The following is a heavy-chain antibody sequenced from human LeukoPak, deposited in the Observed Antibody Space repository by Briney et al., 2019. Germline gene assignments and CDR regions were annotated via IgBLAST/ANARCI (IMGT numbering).Heavy chain of an antibody. J-gene: IGHJ6*02. V-gene: IGHV3-48*02. CDR1: GFTFSSYS. Sequence: GGSLRLSCAASGFTFSSYSMNWVRQAPGKGLEWVPYISSSSSTIYYADSVKGRFTISRDNAKNSLYLQMNSLRDEDTAVYYCARDDDGCSSTSCYNGLYYYYGMDVWGQGTTVTVSS. CDR3: ARDDDGCSSTSCYNGLYYYYGMDV. D-gene: IGHD2-2*02. CDR2: ISSSSSTI.